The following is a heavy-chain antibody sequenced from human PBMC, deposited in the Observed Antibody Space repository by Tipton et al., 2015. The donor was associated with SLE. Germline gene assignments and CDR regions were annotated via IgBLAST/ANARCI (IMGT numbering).Heavy chain of an antibody. CDR3: ARDLPAAGYY. J-gene: IGHJ4*02. D-gene: IGHD6-13*01. Sequence: TLSLTCTVSGDSISSRSYYWGWIRQPPGKGLEWIGSVSYSGSTFYHPSLKSRVTISVDSSKNQFSLKLSSVTAADTAVYYCARDLPAAGYYWGQGTLVTVSS. CDR1: GDSISSRSYY. V-gene: IGHV4-39*07. CDR2: VSYSGST.